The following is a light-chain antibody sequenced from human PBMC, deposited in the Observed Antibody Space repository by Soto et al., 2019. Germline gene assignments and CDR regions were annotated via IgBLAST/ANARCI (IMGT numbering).Light chain of an antibody. CDR2: GAS. J-gene: IGKJ1*01. Sequence: EIVMTQSPATLSVSPGDRATLSCRASQSISANLAWYQQKPGQTPRLLIYGASTRASGVPAKFSGSGSGTDFTLTISSLEPEDFAVYYCQQRSNWPRTFGQGTKVNIK. V-gene: IGKV3-15*01. CDR3: QQRSNWPRT. CDR1: QSISAN.